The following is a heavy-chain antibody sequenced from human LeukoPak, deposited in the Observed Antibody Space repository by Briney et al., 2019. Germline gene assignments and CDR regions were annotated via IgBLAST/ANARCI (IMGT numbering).Heavy chain of an antibody. J-gene: IGHJ5*02. CDR3: ARVRQQLVPDRFDP. V-gene: IGHV4-34*01. CDR2: INHSGST. D-gene: IGHD6-13*01. Sequence: SETLSLTCAVYGGSFSGYYWSWIRQPPGKGLEWIGGINHSGSTNYNPSLESRVTISVDTSKNQFSLKLSSVTAADTAVYYCARVRQQLVPDRFDPWGQGTLVTVSS. CDR1: GGSFSGYY.